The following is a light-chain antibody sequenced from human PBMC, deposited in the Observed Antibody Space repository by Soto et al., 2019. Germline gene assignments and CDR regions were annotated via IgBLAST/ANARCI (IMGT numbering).Light chain of an antibody. CDR1: QDVRNY. CDR2: GAY. V-gene: IGKV1-6*01. Sequence: AIQMTQSPSSLSASVGDRVTITCRASQDVRNYVGWYQQTPGKAPKLLIYGAYSLQSGVPSRFNGSGSGADFTLTISSLQPEDFATYFCLQDYGYPWTFGQGTRVEVK. J-gene: IGKJ1*01. CDR3: LQDYGYPWT.